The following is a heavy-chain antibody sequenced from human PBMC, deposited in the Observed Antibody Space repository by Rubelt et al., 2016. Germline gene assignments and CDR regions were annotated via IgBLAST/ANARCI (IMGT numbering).Heavy chain of an antibody. CDR3: ARSSAEVEDY. CDR1: GGSFSGYY. J-gene: IGHJ4*02. Sequence: VQLQQWGAGLLKPSETLSLTCAVYGGSFSGYYWGWIRQPPGKGLEWVSVIYSGGSTYYADSVKGRFNISRHNSKNTRYLQMNSLRAEDTAVDYWARSSAEVEDYWGQGTLVTVSS. D-gene: IGHD1-26*01. CDR2: IYSGGST. V-gene: IGHV3-53*04.